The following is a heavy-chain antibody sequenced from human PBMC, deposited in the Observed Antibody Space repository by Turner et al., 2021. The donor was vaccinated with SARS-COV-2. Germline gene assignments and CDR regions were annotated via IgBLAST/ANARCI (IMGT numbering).Heavy chain of an antibody. J-gene: IGHJ6*02. V-gene: IGHV4-39*01. D-gene: IGHD5-18*01. Sequence: QLQLQESGPGLVKPSETLSLTCSVSGGPISSSTYYWGWIRQPPGKGLEWIGNIYYSGITYYNPSLKSRVTISVDTSKNQFSLKLSSVTAADTAVYYCARLMDTAMDYNGMGVWGQGTTVTVSS. CDR3: ARLMDTAMDYNGMGV. CDR1: GGPISSSTYY. CDR2: IYYSGIT.